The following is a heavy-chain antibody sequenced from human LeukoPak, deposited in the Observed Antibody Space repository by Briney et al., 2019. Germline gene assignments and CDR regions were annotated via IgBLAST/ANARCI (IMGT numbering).Heavy chain of an antibody. J-gene: IGHJ5*02. Sequence: SETLSLTCTVSGGSISSHYWSWIRQPPGKGLEWSGSIYYTGVTSTNPFFRSRMSISVDTSKNQFSLNLTSVTAADAAVYYCARERSSSGGHSWFDPWGQGTLVTVSS. CDR2: IYYTGVT. CDR3: ARERSSSGGHSWFDP. CDR1: GGSISSHY. D-gene: IGHD4-23*01. V-gene: IGHV4-59*11.